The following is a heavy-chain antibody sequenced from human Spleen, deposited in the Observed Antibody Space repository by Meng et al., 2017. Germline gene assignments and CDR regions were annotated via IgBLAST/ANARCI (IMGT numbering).Heavy chain of an antibody. V-gene: IGHV4-34*01. Sequence: SETLSLTCVVSGGSFSDYYWSWIRQPPGKGREWIGEINHSGSTNYNPSLESRATISVDTSQNNLSLELSSVTAAESAVYYCARGPTTMAHDFDYWGQGTLVTVSS. CDR3: ARGPTTMAHDFDY. CDR1: GGSFSDYY. J-gene: IGHJ4*02. D-gene: IGHD4-11*01. CDR2: INHSGST.